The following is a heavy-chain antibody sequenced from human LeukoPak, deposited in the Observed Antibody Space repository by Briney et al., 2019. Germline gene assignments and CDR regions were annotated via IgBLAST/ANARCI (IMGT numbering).Heavy chain of an antibody. V-gene: IGHV4-34*01. CDR2: INHSGST. J-gene: IGHJ4*02. D-gene: IGHD6-13*01. CDR1: GFTFNIYS. Sequence: GSLRLSCAVSGFTFNIYSMNWVRQPPGKGLEWIGEINHSGSTTYNPSLKSRVTISIDTSKNQFSLSLISVTAADTAVYYCASLMLIAAGYDYWGQGNLVTVSS. CDR3: ASLMLIAAGYDY.